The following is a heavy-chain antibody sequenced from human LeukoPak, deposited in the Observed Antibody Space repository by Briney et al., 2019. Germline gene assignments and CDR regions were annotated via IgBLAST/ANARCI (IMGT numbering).Heavy chain of an antibody. CDR3: AKDLRYQLLRRDYYYYYGMDV. CDR2: VWYDGSEK. D-gene: IGHD2-2*01. CDR1: GFTFSSYG. J-gene: IGHJ6*02. Sequence: PGRSLRLSCAASGFTFSSYGIHWVRQAPGKGLEWVAVVWYDGSEKYYADSVKGRFTISRDNSKNTLYLQMNSLRAEDTAVYYCAKDLRYQLLRRDYYYYYGMDVWGQGTTVTVSS. V-gene: IGHV3-33*06.